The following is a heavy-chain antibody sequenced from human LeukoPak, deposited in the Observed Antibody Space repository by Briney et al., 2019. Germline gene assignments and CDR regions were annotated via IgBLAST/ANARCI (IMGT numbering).Heavy chain of an antibody. CDR2: INHSGST. CDR1: GGSFSGYY. J-gene: IGHJ3*02. D-gene: IGHD3-3*01. Sequence: SETLSLTCAVYGGSFSGYYWSWIRQPPGKGLEWIGEINHSGSTNYNPSLKSRVTISVDTSKNQFSLKLSSVTAADTAVYYCARDSVLRFLEWYYDAFDIWGQGTMVTVSS. CDR3: ARDSVLRFLEWYYDAFDI. V-gene: IGHV4-34*01.